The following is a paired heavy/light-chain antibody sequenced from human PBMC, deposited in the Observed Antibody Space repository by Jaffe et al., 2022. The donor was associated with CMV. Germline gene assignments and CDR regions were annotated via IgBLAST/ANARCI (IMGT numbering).Light chain of an antibody. CDR3: QQRSNWPPGIT. CDR2: DAS. V-gene: IGKV3-11*01. Sequence: EIVLTQSPATLSLSPGERATLSCRASQSVSSYLAWYQQKPGQAPRLLIYDASNRATGIPARFSGSGSGTDFTLTISSLEPEDFAVYYCQQRSNWPPGITFGPGTKVDIK. CDR1: QSVSSY. J-gene: IGKJ3*01.
Heavy chain of an antibody. J-gene: IGHJ6*03. D-gene: IGHD3-10*01. V-gene: IGHV3-23*04. CDR2: ISGSGGST. CDR3: AKDRERITMVRGVITMGSVYYYYYMDV. Sequence: EVQLVESGGGLVQPGGSLRLSCAASGFTFSSYAMSWVRQAPGKGLEWVSAISGSGGSTYYADSVKGRFTISRDNSKNTLYLQMNSLRAEDTAVYYCAKDRERITMVRGVITMGSVYYYYYMDVWGKGTTVTVSS. CDR1: GFTFSSYA.